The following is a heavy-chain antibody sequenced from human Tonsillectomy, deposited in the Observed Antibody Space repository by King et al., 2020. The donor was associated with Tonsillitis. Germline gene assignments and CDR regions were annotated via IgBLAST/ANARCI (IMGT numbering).Heavy chain of an antibody. D-gene: IGHD3-10*01. CDR1: GFTFSSYG. J-gene: IGHJ6*02. V-gene: IGHV3-30*18. Sequence: VQLVESGGGVVQPGRSLRLSCAASGFTFSSYGMHWVRQAPGKGLEWVAVISYDGSNKYYADSVKGRFTISRDNSKNTLYVQMNSLRAEDTAVYYCAKYRWGSGILSLYYSCYGMDVWGQGTTVTVSS. CDR2: ISYDGSNK. CDR3: AKYRWGSGILSLYYSCYGMDV.